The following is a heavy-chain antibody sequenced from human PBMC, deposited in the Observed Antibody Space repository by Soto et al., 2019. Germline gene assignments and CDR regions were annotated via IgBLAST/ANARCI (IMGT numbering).Heavy chain of an antibody. Sequence: QVQLVQSAAEVKKPGASVKVSCKASGYTFSTYGITWVRQALGQGLEWMGWISASSGSTDYAQKLQGRVTMTTDTSTSTAYMELRSLRSDDTAVYYCARVDSSGWWDLDYWGQGTLVTVS. CDR3: ARVDSSGWWDLDY. CDR1: GYTFSTYG. CDR2: ISASSGST. V-gene: IGHV1-18*01. D-gene: IGHD6-19*01. J-gene: IGHJ4*02.